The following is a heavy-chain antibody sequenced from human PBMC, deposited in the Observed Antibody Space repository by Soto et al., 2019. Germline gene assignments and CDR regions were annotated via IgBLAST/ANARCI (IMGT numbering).Heavy chain of an antibody. CDR2: INPKFGDT. D-gene: IGHD3-10*01. J-gene: IGHJ6*02. CDR3: ARNMDYYYGPGSGNGHGF. Sequence: QVQLVQSGAEMKEPGDSVRVSCEASGYTFTSYYIHWVRQAPGQGLEWMGWINPKFGDTTYAQDFKGRASMTRDMSISTAYMELSRLTSDDTAIYYCARNMDYYYGPGSGNGHGFWGQGTTVTVFS. V-gene: IGHV1-2*02. CDR1: GYTFTSYY.